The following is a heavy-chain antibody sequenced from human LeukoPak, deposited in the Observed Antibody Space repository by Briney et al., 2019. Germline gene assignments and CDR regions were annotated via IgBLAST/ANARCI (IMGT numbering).Heavy chain of an antibody. CDR1: GYTFTGYY. D-gene: IGHD3-10*01. J-gene: IGHJ4*02. V-gene: IGHV1-2*06. Sequence: WASVKVSCKASGYTFTGYYMHWVRRAPGQGLEWMGRINPNSGGTNYAQKFQGRVTMTRDTSISTAYMELSRLRSDDTAVYYCASFPYYGSGSYWWGQGTLVTVSS. CDR2: INPNSGGT. CDR3: ASFPYYGSGSYW.